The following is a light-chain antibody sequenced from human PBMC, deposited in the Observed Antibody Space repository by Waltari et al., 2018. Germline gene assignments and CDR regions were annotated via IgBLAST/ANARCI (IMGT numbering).Light chain of an antibody. V-gene: IGLV2-14*03. Sequence: QSALTQPASVSGSPGQSITISCTGTSSDVGGYNYVSWYQQHPGKAPKLMIYDVSNRPSALSNRFSGSKSGNTASLTISWLQAEDEADYYCSSYTSSILWVFCGGTKLTVL. J-gene: IGLJ3*02. CDR1: SSDVGGYNY. CDR2: DVS. CDR3: SSYTSSILWV.